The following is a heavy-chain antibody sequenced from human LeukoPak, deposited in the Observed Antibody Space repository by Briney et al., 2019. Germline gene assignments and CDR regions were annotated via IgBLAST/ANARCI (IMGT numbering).Heavy chain of an antibody. V-gene: IGHV4-61*01. Sequence: SETLSLTCTVSGGSVSSGSYYWSWIRQPPGKGLEWIGCIDYSGSTYYNPSLKSRVTVSADTSKNQFSLKLTSVTAADTAVYYCARRWYHAYCDYWGQGSLVTVS. CDR1: GGSVSSGSYY. D-gene: IGHD2-15*01. CDR2: IDYSGST. J-gene: IGHJ4*02. CDR3: ARRWYHAYCDY.